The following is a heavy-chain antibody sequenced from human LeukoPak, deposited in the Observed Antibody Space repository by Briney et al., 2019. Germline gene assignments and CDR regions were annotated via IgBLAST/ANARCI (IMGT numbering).Heavy chain of an antibody. CDR3: ARSNSGSYGWFDP. J-gene: IGHJ5*02. Sequence: PSETLPLTCTVSGGSISSYYWSWIRQPPGKGLEWIGYIYYSGSTNYNPSLKSRITMSVDTSKNQFSLKLRSMTAADTAVYYCARSNSGSYGWFDPWGQGTLVTVSS. V-gene: IGHV4-59*12. CDR1: GGSISSYY. CDR2: IYYSGST. D-gene: IGHD1-26*01.